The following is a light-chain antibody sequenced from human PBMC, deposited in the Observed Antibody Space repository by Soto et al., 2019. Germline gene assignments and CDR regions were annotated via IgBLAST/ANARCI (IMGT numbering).Light chain of an antibody. CDR1: QSVSSN. J-gene: IGKJ1*01. V-gene: IGKV3-15*01. Sequence: EIVMTQSPATLSVSPGERATLSCRASQSVSSNLAWYQQKPGQAPRLLIYGASTRATGIPARFSGSGSGTEFTLTISSLQPEDFATYYCLQYKSYPWTFGQGTKVDIK. CDR2: GAS. CDR3: LQYKSYPWT.